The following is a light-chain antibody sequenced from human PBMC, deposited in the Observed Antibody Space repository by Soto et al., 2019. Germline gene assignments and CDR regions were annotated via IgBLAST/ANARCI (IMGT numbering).Light chain of an antibody. Sequence: ELVLTQSPGTLSLSPGERATLSCRASQTLSNSFIAWYQQKPGQAPRPLIYDTSSRANGVPDRYSASGSGTDFTLTISSLEPEDFAVFFCQQYGTSEIIFGQGTRLEIK. CDR3: QQYGTSEII. V-gene: IGKV3-20*01. CDR1: QTLSNSF. CDR2: DTS. J-gene: IGKJ5*01.